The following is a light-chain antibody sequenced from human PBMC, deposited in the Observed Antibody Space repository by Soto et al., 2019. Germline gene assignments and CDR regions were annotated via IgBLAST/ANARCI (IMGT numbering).Light chain of an antibody. CDR2: EVD. V-gene: IGLV2-14*01. CDR1: NSDIGGYNY. Sequence: QSALTQPASVSGSPGQSITISCTGTNSDIGGYNYVSWYQHHPGKAPKLMIYEVDNRPSGVSNRFSGSISGNTASLTISGLQAEDDGDYYCSSYTSRSTYVFGTGTKLTVL. CDR3: SSYTSRSTYV. J-gene: IGLJ1*01.